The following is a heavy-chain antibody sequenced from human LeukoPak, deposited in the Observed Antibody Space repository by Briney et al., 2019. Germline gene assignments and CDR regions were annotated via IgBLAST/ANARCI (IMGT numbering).Heavy chain of an antibody. J-gene: IGHJ5*02. CDR2: IIPIFGTA. V-gene: IGHV1-69*13. D-gene: IGHD6-19*01. Sequence: ASVKVSCKASGGTFSSYAISWVRQAPGQGLEWMGGIIPIFGTANYAQKFQGRVTITADESTSTAYMELSSLRSEDTAVYYCARREVYSSGWHWFDPWGQGTLVTVSS. CDR3: ARREVYSSGWHWFDP. CDR1: GGTFSSYA.